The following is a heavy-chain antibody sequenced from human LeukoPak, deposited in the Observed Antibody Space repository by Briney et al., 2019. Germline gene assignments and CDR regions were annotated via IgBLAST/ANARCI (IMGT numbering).Heavy chain of an antibody. D-gene: IGHD2-15*01. CDR1: GGSITTTTYH. CDR2: IHYSGNT. Sequence: SGTLSLTCTVSGGSITTTTYHWGWIRQSPGKGLEWIGSIHYSGNTYYNPSLKSRVSISLDTSKSQFSLELNFATAADTALYYCARFAATPPYYQYYYMDVWGKGTTVTISS. J-gene: IGHJ6*03. V-gene: IGHV4-39*07. CDR3: ARFAATPPYYQYYYMDV.